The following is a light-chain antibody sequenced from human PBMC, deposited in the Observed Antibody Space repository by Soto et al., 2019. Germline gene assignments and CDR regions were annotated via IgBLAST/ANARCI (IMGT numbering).Light chain of an antibody. CDR1: QAIRNA. CDR3: LQYNSYPWT. V-gene: IGKV1-17*01. Sequence: DIQMTQSPSSLSASVGDRFTITCRASQAIRNALNWYQQKPGKAPKRLIYAAFNLQSGVPSRFSGSGSETEFTLTISSLQPEDFATYYCLQYNSYPWTFDQGTKVDIK. J-gene: IGKJ1*01. CDR2: AAF.